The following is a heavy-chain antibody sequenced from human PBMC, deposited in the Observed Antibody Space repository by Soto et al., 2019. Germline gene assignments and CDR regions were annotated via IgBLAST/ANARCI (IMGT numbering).Heavy chain of an antibody. V-gene: IGHV3-21*01. CDR3: ARDRGAAAGMVRAGWVYFDY. Sequence: AGWSLRLSCAASGFTFSSYSMNWVRQAPGKGLEWVSSISSSSSYIYYADSVKGRFTISRDNAKNSLYLQMNSLRAEDTAVYYCARDRGAAAGMVRAGWVYFDYWGQGTLVTVSS. CDR2: ISSSSSYI. J-gene: IGHJ4*02. CDR1: GFTFSSYS. D-gene: IGHD6-13*01.